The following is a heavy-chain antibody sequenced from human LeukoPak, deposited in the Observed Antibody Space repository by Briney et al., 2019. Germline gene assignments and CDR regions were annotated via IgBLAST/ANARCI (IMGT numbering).Heavy chain of an antibody. J-gene: IGHJ5*02. CDR1: GGSIRSGSYY. D-gene: IGHD6-19*01. Sequence: TSQTLSLTCTVSGGSIRSGSYYWSWIRQHPGKGLEWVGYIHSSGNTYYRASLRSRVTVPVDTSKNQFSLKVTSVTAADTAVYYCARGVPESDGWFNWFDPWGQGTRVTVSS. CDR2: IHSSGNT. CDR3: ARGVPESDGWFNWFDP. V-gene: IGHV4-31*03.